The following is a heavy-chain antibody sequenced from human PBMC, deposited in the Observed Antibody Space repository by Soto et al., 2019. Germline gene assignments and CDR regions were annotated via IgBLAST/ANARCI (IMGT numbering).Heavy chain of an antibody. Sequence: LRLSCAASGFTFSSYAMSWVRQAPGKGLEWVSAISGSGGSTYYADSVKGRFTVSRDNSKNTLYLQMNSLRAEDTAVYYCAKDPSNLRIAVAGRDYWGQGTLVTVSS. D-gene: IGHD6-19*01. J-gene: IGHJ4*02. CDR1: GFTFSSYA. V-gene: IGHV3-23*01. CDR3: AKDPSNLRIAVAGRDY. CDR2: ISGSGGST.